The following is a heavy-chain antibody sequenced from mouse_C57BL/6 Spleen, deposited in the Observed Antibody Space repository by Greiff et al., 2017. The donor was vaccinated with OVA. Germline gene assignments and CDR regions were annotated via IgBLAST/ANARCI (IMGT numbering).Heavy chain of an antibody. D-gene: IGHD3-2*02. CDR3: ARGQAYYAMDY. CDR2: INYDGSST. J-gene: IGHJ4*01. CDR1: GFTFSDYY. V-gene: IGHV5-16*01. Sequence: EVKVVESEGGLVQPGSSMKLSCTASGFTFSDYYMAWVRQVPEKGLEWVANINYDGSSTYYLDSLKSRFIISRDNAKNILYLQMSSLKSEDTATYYCARGQAYYAMDYWGQGTSVTVSS.